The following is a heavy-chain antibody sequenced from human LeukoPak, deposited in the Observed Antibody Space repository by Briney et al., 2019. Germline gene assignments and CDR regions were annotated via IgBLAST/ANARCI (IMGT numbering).Heavy chain of an antibody. CDR3: ARPLYSGSPWYAFDI. J-gene: IGHJ3*02. CDR2: IYTSGST. V-gene: IGHV4-4*07. Sequence: SETLSLTCTVSGGSISSYYWSWIRQPAGKGLEWIGRIYTSGSTNYNPSLKSRVTMSVDTSKNQFSLKLSSVTAADTAVYYCARPLYSGSPWYAFDIWGQGTMVTVSS. D-gene: IGHD1-26*01. CDR1: GGSISSYY.